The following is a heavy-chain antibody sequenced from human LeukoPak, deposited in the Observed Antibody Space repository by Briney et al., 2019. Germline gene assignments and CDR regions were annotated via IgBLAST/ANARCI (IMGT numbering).Heavy chain of an antibody. CDR3: ARGKKDYYDSSGQIGAFDI. CDR2: INHSGST. V-gene: IGHV4-34*01. D-gene: IGHD3-22*01. CDR1: GGSFSDYY. J-gene: IGHJ3*02. Sequence: SETLSLTCAVYGGSFSDYYWSWIRQPPGKGLEWIGEINHSGSTNYNPSLKSRVTISVDTSKNQFSLKLSSVTAADTAVYYCARGKKDYYDSSGQIGAFDIWGQGTMVTVSS.